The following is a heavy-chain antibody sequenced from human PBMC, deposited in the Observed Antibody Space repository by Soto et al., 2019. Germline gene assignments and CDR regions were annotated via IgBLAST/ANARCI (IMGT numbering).Heavy chain of an antibody. D-gene: IGHD6-13*01. Sequence: QVQLQQWGAGLLKPSETLSLTCAVYGGSFSGYYWSWIRQPPGKGLEWIGKINHSGSTNYSPSLKIRVTIALATSKGLFSRKLSSVTAADTAVYYCARAGEDEWAAVAAWGQGTLVTVSS. V-gene: IGHV4-34*02. CDR1: GGSFSGYY. CDR2: INHSGST. J-gene: IGHJ4*02. CDR3: ARAGEDEWAAVAA.